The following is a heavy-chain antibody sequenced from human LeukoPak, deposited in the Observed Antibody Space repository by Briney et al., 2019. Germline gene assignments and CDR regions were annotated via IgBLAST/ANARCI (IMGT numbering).Heavy chain of an antibody. Sequence: GGSLRLSCAASGFTFSSYAMSWVRQAPGKGLEWVSAISDTGATTYDADSVKGRFAISRDNSRSTLYLQMNSLRAEDTALYYCAKDTSIGRYCTNGVCSPFDYWGQGTLVTVSS. CDR2: ISDTGATT. CDR3: AKDTSIGRYCTNGVCSPFDY. CDR1: GFTFSSYA. D-gene: IGHD2-8*01. V-gene: IGHV3-23*01. J-gene: IGHJ4*02.